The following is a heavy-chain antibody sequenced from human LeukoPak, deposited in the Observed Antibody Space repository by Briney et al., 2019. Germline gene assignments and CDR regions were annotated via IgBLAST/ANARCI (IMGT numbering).Heavy chain of an antibody. D-gene: IGHD3-16*01. CDR2: ISGSGGST. CDR3: AKTTYDYVWGKPQPYYFAY. CDR1: GFTFSSYA. V-gene: IGHV3-23*01. J-gene: IGHJ4*02. Sequence: GGSLRLSCAASGFTFSSYAMSWVRQAPGKGLEWVSAISGSGGSTYYADSVKGRFTISRDNSKNTLYLQMNSLRAEDTAVYYCAKTTYDYVWGKPQPYYFAYWGQGTLVTVSS.